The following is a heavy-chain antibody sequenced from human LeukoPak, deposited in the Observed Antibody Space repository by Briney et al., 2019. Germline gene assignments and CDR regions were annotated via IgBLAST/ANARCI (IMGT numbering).Heavy chain of an antibody. CDR3: ARHGAYGSGSYYNRNWFDP. D-gene: IGHD3-10*01. J-gene: IGHJ5*02. Sequence: GESLKISCKGSGYSFTSYWIGWVRQMPGKGLEWMGIIYPGDSDTRYSPSFQGQVTISADKSISTAYLQWSSLKASDTAMYYCARHGAYGSGSYYNRNWFDPWGQGTLVTVSS. CDR2: IYPGDSDT. CDR1: GYSFTSYW. V-gene: IGHV5-51*01.